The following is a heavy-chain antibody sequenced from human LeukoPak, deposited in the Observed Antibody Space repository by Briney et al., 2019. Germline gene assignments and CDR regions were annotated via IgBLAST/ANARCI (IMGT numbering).Heavy chain of an antibody. Sequence: KPSETLSLTCTVSGGSISSYYWSWIRQPAGKGLECIGRIYTSGSTNYNPSLKSRVTMSVDTSKNQFSLKLSSVTAADTAVYYCARDDCSSTSCTFDYWGQGTLVTVSS. J-gene: IGHJ4*02. CDR1: GGSISSYY. D-gene: IGHD2-2*01. CDR3: ARDDCSSTSCTFDY. CDR2: IYTSGST. V-gene: IGHV4-4*07.